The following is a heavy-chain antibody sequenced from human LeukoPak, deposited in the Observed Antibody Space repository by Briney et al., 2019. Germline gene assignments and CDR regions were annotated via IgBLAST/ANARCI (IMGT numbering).Heavy chain of an antibody. CDR1: GGTFSNYA. CDR3: ARHRLHRIYYDSTGYYHDACDI. CDR2: IIPIFGTA. Sequence: GASVKVSCKASGGTFSNYAISWVRQAPGQGLEWMGGIIPIFGTANYAQKFRGRVTITADKSTRTAYMELSSLRSEDTAVYYCARHRLHRIYYDSTGYYHDACDIWGQGTMVTVSS. V-gene: IGHV1-69*06. D-gene: IGHD3-22*01. J-gene: IGHJ3*02.